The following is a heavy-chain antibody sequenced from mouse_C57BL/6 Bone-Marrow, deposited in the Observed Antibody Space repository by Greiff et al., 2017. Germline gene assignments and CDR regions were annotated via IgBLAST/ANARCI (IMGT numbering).Heavy chain of an antibody. CDR3: ARRSSGFLFAY. V-gene: IGHV1-81*01. D-gene: IGHD3-2*02. CDR2: IYPRSGNT. CDR1: GYTFTSYG. J-gene: IGHJ3*01. Sequence: QVQLQQSGAELARPGASVKLSCKASGYTFTSYGISWVKQRTGQGLEWIGEIYPRSGNTYYNEKFKGKATLTADKSSSTAYMELRSLTSEDSAVXFCARRSSGFLFAYWGQGTLVTVSA.